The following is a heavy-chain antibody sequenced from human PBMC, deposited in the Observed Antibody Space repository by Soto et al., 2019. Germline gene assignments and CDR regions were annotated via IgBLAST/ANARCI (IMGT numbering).Heavy chain of an antibody. CDR1: GFNFGVFG. D-gene: IGHD6-19*01. Sequence: VGSLRLSCAASGFNFGVFGMHWVRQAPGKGLEWLSVLSYEGSEEYYADSVRDRFTISRDNSKNTLFLQMDSLRVDDTGVYYCALTRRSSLLEVAGPGFEYWGQGTLVTVSS. CDR3: ALTRRSSLLEVAGPGFEY. J-gene: IGHJ4*02. CDR2: LSYEGSEE. V-gene: IGHV3-30*03.